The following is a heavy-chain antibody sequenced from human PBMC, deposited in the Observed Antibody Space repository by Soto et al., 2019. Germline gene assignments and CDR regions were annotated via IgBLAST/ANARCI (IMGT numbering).Heavy chain of an antibody. CDR3: TALEYSSSPDY. J-gene: IGHJ4*02. D-gene: IGHD6-6*01. V-gene: IGHV3-15*07. CDR1: GFTFSNAW. Sequence: EVQLVESGGGLVKPGGSLRLSCAASGFTFSNAWMNWVRQAPGRGLEWVGRIKSKTDGGTTDYAAPVKGRFTISRDDSKNTLYLQMNSLKAEDTAVYYCTALEYSSSPDYWGQGTLVTVSS. CDR2: IKSKTDGGTT.